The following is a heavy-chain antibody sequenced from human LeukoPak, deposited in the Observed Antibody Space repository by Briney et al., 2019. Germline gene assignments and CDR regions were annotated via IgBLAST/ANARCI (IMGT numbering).Heavy chain of an antibody. CDR1: GYTFTNYD. D-gene: IGHD7-27*01. J-gene: IGHJ4*02. CDR2: MSPNSGNT. V-gene: IGHV1-8*01. CDR3: ARTPPNWGADY. Sequence: ASVKVSCKTSGYTFTNYDINWVRQATGQGFEWMGWMSPNSGNTGYAQKFQGRVATTMDTSIRTAYMELSSLRSEDTAVYCARTPPNWGADYWGQGTLVTVSS.